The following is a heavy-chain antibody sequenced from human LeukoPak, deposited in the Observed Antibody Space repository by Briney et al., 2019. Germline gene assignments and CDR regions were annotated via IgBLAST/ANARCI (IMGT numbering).Heavy chain of an antibody. CDR2: MNPNSGNT. V-gene: IGHV1-8*01. J-gene: IGHJ4*02. CDR3: ARGSWYYYDSSGYSENDY. Sequence: ASVKVSCRASGYTFTNYDINWVRQATGQGLEWMGWMNPNSGNTGYAQKFQGRVTMTRNTSISTAYMELSSLRSEDTAVYYCARGSWYYYDSSGYSENDYWGQGTLVTVSS. CDR1: GYTFTNYD. D-gene: IGHD3-22*01.